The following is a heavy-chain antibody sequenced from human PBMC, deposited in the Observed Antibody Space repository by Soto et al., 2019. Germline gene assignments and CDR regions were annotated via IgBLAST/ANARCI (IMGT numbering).Heavy chain of an antibody. D-gene: IGHD3-22*01. CDR3: AKVYSYDRSRPPWFDP. CDR1: GFTFSSYG. V-gene: IGHV3-30*18. J-gene: IGHJ5*02. CDR2: ISYDGSNK. Sequence: GGSLRLSCAASGFTFSSYGMHWVRQAPGKGLEWVAVISYDGSNKYYADSVKGRFTISRDNSKNTLYLQMNSLRAEDTAVYYCAKVYSYDRSRPPWFDPWGQGTLVTVSS.